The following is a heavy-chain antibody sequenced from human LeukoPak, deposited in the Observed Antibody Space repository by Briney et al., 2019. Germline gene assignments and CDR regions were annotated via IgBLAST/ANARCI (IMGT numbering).Heavy chain of an antibody. CDR1: GGSISTYY. D-gene: IGHD6-13*01. CDR3: ARRLAAAEIDP. J-gene: IGHJ5*02. Sequence: SSETLSLTCTVSGGSISTYYWSWIRQSPGKGLEWIGYVYYTGSTNYNPSLKSRVTISVDTSKNQSSLKLSSVTAADTAVYYCARRLAAAEIDPWGQGTLVTVSS. CDR2: VYYTGST. V-gene: IGHV4-59*08.